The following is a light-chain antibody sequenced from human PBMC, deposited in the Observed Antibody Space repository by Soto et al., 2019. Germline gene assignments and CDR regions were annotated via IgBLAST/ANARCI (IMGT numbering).Light chain of an antibody. CDR1: QSIGST. V-gene: IGKV3-15*01. Sequence: EIVMTQSPATLSVSPGERATLSCRASQSIGSTLAWYQQKPGQAPRLLIYDASTRATAIPVRFSGSGSGTEYTLTSNSLQSDDFPVYYCQQYNNWPCAFGPGTKVDIK. CDR2: DAS. J-gene: IGKJ3*01. CDR3: QQYNNWPCA.